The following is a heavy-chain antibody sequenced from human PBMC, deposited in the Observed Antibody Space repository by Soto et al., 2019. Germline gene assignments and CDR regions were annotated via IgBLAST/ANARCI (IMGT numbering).Heavy chain of an antibody. CDR1: GGSISSYY. V-gene: IGHV4-59*08. Sequence: SETLSLTCTVSGGSISSYYWSWIRQPPGKGLEWIGYIYYSGSTNYNPSLKSRVTISVDTSKNQFSLKLSSVTAADTAVYYCARQVPLEPVYYYYCMDVWGKGTTITVSS. J-gene: IGHJ6*03. CDR3: ARQVPLEPVYYYYCMDV. CDR2: IYYSGST.